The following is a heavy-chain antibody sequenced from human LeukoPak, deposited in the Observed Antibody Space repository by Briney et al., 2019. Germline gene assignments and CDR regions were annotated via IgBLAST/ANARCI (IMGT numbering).Heavy chain of an antibody. Sequence: GGSLRLSCAASGFTFSNYAMSWVRQAPGNGLERVAAINNDGRSTYYADSVKGRFTISRDNSKNTLYLQMNSLRADDSAVYFCAKGREWLFSYFDFWGRGTLVTVSS. CDR2: INNDGRST. D-gene: IGHD3-10*01. J-gene: IGHJ4*02. V-gene: IGHV3-23*01. CDR1: GFTFSNYA. CDR3: AKGREWLFSYFDF.